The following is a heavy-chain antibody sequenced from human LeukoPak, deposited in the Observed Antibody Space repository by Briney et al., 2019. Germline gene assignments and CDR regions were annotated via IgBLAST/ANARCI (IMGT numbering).Heavy chain of an antibody. CDR1: GGSISSYY. CDR2: IYYSGST. J-gene: IGHJ4*02. Sequence: SETLSLTCTVSGGSISSYYWSWIRQPPGKGLEWIGYIYYSGSTNYNPSLKSRVTISLDTSKNQFSLKLSSVTAADTAVYYCARDHSGSSEIIDYWGQGTLVTVSS. CDR3: ARDHSGSSEIIDY. V-gene: IGHV4-59*12. D-gene: IGHD1-26*01.